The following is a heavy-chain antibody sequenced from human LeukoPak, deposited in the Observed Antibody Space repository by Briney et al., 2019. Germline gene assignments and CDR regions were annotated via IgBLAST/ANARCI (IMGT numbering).Heavy chain of an antibody. Sequence: PGGSLRLSCTASGFIVTNNYINWVRQAPGKGPEWVSLVYSGGSTYYADSVKGRFTISRDNSKNMVYLQMNSLRAEDTAMYYCARDPPAVLIDTYSWDQGTLVTVSS. CDR2: VYSGGST. CDR3: ARDPPAVLIDTYS. V-gene: IGHV3-66*01. CDR1: GFIVTNNY. J-gene: IGHJ4*02. D-gene: IGHD2-8*01.